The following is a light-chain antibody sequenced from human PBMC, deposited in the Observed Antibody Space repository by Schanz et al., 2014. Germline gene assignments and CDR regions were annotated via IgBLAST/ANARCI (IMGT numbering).Light chain of an antibody. CDR1: SSDVGGYNY. Sequence: QSALTQPASVSGSPGQSITISCTGTSSDVGGYNYVSWYQQHPGKAPKLMIYEDNKRPSGVSNRFSGSKSGNTASLTISGLQADDEADYYCCSYATSYTWVFGGGTKLTVL. V-gene: IGLV2-14*01. J-gene: IGLJ3*02. CDR2: EDN. CDR3: CSYATSYTWV.